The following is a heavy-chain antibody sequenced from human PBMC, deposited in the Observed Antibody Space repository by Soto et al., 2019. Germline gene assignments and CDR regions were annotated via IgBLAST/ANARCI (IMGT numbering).Heavy chain of an antibody. D-gene: IGHD3-22*01. J-gene: IGHJ1*01. CDR1: GFTFSRYW. Sequence: EVQLVESGGGLVQPGGSLRLSCAASGFTFSRYWMTWVRQAPGKGLEWVANVNPDGSQKYYVDSVKGRFTISRDNTKNSLYLQMNTPRAEETAVYYCAAPLIVGAGNVAFQHWGQGTLVSVSS. CDR3: AAPLIVGAGNVAFQH. V-gene: IGHV3-7*01. CDR2: VNPDGSQK.